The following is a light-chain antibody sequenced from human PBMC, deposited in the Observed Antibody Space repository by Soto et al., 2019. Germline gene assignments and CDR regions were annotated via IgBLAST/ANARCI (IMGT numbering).Light chain of an antibody. CDR1: SSDVGGYNY. CDR2: DVS. J-gene: IGLJ2*01. Sequence: QSALTQPASVSGSPGQSITISCTGTSSDVGGYNYVSWYQRHPGKAPKLMIYDVSNRPSGVSNRFSGSKSGNTASLPISGLQADNEGDYYCGSYRSSSTLVVFGGGTKVTVL. V-gene: IGLV2-14*01. CDR3: GSYRSSSTLVV.